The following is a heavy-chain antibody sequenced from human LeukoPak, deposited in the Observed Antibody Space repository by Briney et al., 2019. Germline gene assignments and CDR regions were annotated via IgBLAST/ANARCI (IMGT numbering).Heavy chain of an antibody. J-gene: IGHJ6*03. Sequence: AGSLRLSCAASGFTFSSYSMNWVRQAPGKGLEWVSYVSATSSTIYYADSVEGRFTISRDNAKNSLYLQMNSLRADDTAVYYCARVYSSYYYYMDVWGKGTTVTVSS. CDR2: VSATSSTI. D-gene: IGHD2-21*01. CDR1: GFTFSSYS. CDR3: ARVYSSYYYYMDV. V-gene: IGHV3-48*01.